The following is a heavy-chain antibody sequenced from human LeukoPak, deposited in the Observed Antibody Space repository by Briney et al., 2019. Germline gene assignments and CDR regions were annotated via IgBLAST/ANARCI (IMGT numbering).Heavy chain of an antibody. CDR1: GGTFSSYA. J-gene: IGHJ4*02. CDR3: ARTYYYDSSGYYDDFDY. CDR2: VIPIFGTA. Sequence: SVKVSCKASGGTFSSYAISWVQQAPGQGLEWMGGVIPIFGTANYAQKFQGRVTITADESTSTAYMELSSLRSEDTAVYYCARTYYYDSSGYYDDFDYWGQGTLVTVSS. V-gene: IGHV1-69*01. D-gene: IGHD3-22*01.